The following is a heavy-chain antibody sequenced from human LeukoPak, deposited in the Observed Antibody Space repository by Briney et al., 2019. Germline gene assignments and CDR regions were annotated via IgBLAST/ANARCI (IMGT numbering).Heavy chain of an antibody. D-gene: IGHD6-19*01. CDR1: AFTFSSYA. V-gene: IGHV3-23*01. Sequence: PGGSLRLSCAASAFTFSSYAMSWVRHAPGEGLEWVSAISGSGGSTYYADSVKGRFTISRDNSKNTLYLQMNSLRAEDTAVYYWAKDPAGYSSGWHDYYGMDVWGQGTTVTVSS. CDR2: ISGSGGST. CDR3: AKDPAGYSSGWHDYYGMDV. J-gene: IGHJ6*02.